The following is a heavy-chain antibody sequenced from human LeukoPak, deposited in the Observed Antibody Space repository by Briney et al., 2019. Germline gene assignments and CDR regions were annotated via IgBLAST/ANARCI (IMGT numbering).Heavy chain of an antibody. CDR1: GFTFSSYG. Sequence: PGGSLRLSCAASGFTFSSYGMPWVRQAPGKGLEWVAVIWYDGSNKYYADSVKGRFTISRDNSKNTLYLQMNSLRAEDTAVYYCAKSHREQGLRGYYYDSSGYYGLVDYFDYWGQGTLVTVSS. CDR2: IWYDGSNK. V-gene: IGHV3-33*06. CDR3: AKSHREQGLRGYYYDSSGYYGLVDYFDY. D-gene: IGHD3-22*01. J-gene: IGHJ4*02.